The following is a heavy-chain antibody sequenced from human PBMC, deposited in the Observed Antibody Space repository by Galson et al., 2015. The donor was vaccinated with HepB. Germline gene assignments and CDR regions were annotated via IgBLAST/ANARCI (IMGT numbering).Heavy chain of an antibody. CDR3: VRTLTGTDFDY. CDR1: GFTFSSYA. J-gene: IGHJ4*02. CDR2: ISSNGGST. D-gene: IGHD1-20*01. Sequence: SLRLSCAASGFTFSSYAMHWVRQAPGKGLEYVSAISSNGGSTYYADSVKGRFTISRDNSKNTLYLQMSSLRAEDTAVYYCVRTLTGTDFDYWGQGTLVTVSS. V-gene: IGHV3-64D*06.